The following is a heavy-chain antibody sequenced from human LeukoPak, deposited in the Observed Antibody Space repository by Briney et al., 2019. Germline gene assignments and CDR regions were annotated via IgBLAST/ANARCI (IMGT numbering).Heavy chain of an antibody. D-gene: IGHD1-26*01. CDR1: GYTFTGYY. J-gene: IGHJ5*02. CDR2: INPNSGGT. CDR3: ARGLGRATTWFDP. Sequence: ASVKVSCKASGYTFTGYYMHWVRQAPGQGLEWMGWINPNSGGTNYAQKFQGRVTMTRDTSISTAYMELSRLRSDDTAVYYCARGLGRATTWFDPWGQGTLVTVSS. V-gene: IGHV1-2*02.